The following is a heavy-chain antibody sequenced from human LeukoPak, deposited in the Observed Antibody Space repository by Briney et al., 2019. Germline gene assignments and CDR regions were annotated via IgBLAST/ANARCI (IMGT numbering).Heavy chain of an antibody. CDR2: IDPSDSYT. CDR1: GYSFTSYW. Sequence: GESLKISCQGSGYSFTSYWISWVRQMPGKGLEWMGRIDPSDSYTNYSPSFQGHVTISADKSISTAYLQWSSLKASDTAMYYCARPLNSSSWYLDYYYGMDVWGQGTTVTVSS. J-gene: IGHJ6*02. V-gene: IGHV5-10-1*01. CDR3: ARPLNSSSWYLDYYYGMDV. D-gene: IGHD6-13*01.